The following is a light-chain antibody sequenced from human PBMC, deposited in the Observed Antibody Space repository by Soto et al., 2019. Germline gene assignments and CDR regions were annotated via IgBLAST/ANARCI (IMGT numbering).Light chain of an antibody. CDR3: QQYDSLPIT. Sequence: DIQMTQSPASLFASVGDRVTITCQASEDISKFLNWYQQKPGKAPEVMIYDASNLQTGVPSRFSGSGSGTDCIFTISSLQPEDSATYYCQQYDSLPITLGQGTRLEIK. CDR2: DAS. CDR1: EDISKF. J-gene: IGKJ5*01. V-gene: IGKV1-33*01.